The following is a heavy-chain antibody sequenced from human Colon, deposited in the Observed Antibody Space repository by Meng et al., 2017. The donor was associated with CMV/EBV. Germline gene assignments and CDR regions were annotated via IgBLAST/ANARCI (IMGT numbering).Heavy chain of an antibody. CDR3: ARGASASYRTPPGY. CDR2: IVTTGSAV. Sequence: GGSLRLSCAASGFTFSSYGMNWVRQAPGRGLEWVASIVTTGSAVYYADSVKGRFTISRDNAKNSLYLQMSSLSAEDTAVYYCARGASASYRTPPGYWGQGTLVTVSS. CDR1: GFTFSSYG. V-gene: IGHV3-21*01. D-gene: IGHD1-26*01. J-gene: IGHJ4*02.